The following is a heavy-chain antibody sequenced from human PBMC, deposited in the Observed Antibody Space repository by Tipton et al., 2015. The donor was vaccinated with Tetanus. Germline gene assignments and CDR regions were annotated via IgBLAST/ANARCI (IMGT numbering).Heavy chain of an antibody. CDR2: IYTGGSA. CDR1: GFSFSNYW. Sequence: SLRLSCAASGFSFSNYWMIWVRQAPGKGLEWVSVIYTGGSADYTDSVKGRFTISRDNSNNSLSLQMNSLRIDDTAVYYCAFRTNWRFSRGFDCWGQGILVTVSS. CDR3: AFRTNWRFSRGFDC. V-gene: IGHV3-53*01. D-gene: IGHD1-20*01. J-gene: IGHJ4*02.